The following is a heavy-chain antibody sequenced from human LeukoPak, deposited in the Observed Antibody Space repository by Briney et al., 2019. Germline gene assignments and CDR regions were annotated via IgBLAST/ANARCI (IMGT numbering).Heavy chain of an antibody. CDR3: ARSGRRDYYGSGSYNPYYFDY. V-gene: IGHV3-30*03. CDR1: GFTFSSYG. Sequence: PGRSLRLSCAASGFTFSSYGMHWVRQAPGKGLEWVAVISYDGSNKYYADSVKGRFTISRDNSKNTLYLQMNSLRAEDTAVYYCARSGRRDYYGSGSYNPYYFDYWGQGTLVTVSS. D-gene: IGHD3-10*01. CDR2: ISYDGSNK. J-gene: IGHJ4*02.